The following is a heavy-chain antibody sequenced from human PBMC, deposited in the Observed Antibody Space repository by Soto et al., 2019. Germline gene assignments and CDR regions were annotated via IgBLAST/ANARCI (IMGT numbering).Heavy chain of an antibody. V-gene: IGHV1-69*01. D-gene: IGHD2-2*01. CDR1: GGTFSSYA. Sequence: QVQLVQSGAEVKKPGSSVKVSCKASGGTFSSYAISWVRQAPGQGLEWMGGIIPISDTANNAQKFQGRDTITADESTSTAYMELSSVRSEDTAVYYCARSQGSSTSLEIYYYYYYGMDVWGQGTTVTVSS. J-gene: IGHJ6*02. CDR3: ARSQGSSTSLEIYYYYYYGMDV. CDR2: IIPISDTA.